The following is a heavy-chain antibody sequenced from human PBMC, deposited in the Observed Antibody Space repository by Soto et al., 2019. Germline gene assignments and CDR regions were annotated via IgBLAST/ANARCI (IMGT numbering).Heavy chain of an antibody. D-gene: IGHD5-18*01. CDR1: GGSISSSSYY. J-gene: IGHJ3*02. V-gene: IGHV4-39*01. CDR3: AIYVDTAMPDAFDI. Sequence: QLQLQESGPGLVKPSETLSLTCTVSGGSISSSSYYWGWIRQPPGKGLEWIGSIYYSGSTYYNPSLKSRVTISVDTSKNQFSLKLSSVTAADTAVYYCAIYVDTAMPDAFDIWGQGTMVTVSS. CDR2: IYYSGST.